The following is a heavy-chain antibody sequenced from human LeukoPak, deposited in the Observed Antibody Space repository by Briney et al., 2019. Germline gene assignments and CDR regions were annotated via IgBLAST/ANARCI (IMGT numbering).Heavy chain of an antibody. CDR2: IYSNEIT. D-gene: IGHD3-22*01. Sequence: SETLSLTCTVSGGPIFSYYWNWIRQPPGKGLECIGYIYSNEITSYNPSLRSRGTISIATSKNQFSLRLRSVTAADTAIYYCARRAYYDSSGYSPASGYFDLWGRGTLVSVSS. V-gene: IGHV4-4*08. CDR3: ARRAYYDSSGYSPASGYFDL. J-gene: IGHJ2*01. CDR1: GGPIFSYY.